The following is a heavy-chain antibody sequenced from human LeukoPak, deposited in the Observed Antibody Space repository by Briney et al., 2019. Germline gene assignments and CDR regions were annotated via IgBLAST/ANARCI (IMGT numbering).Heavy chain of an antibody. CDR2: IYTSGST. D-gene: IGHD4-17*01. CDR3: AREDYANAFDI. V-gene: IGHV4-61*02. J-gene: IGHJ3*02. Sequence: SQTLSLTCTVSGGSISSGSYYWSWIRQPAGKGLEWIGRIYTSGSTNYNPSLKSRVTISVDTSKYQFSLKLSSVTAADTAVYYCAREDYANAFDIWGQGTMVTVSS. CDR1: GGSISSGSYY.